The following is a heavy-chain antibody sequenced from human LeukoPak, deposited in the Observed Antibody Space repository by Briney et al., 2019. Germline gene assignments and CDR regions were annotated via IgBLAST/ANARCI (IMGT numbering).Heavy chain of an antibody. Sequence: GASVKVSCKASGYTFAAYYMHWVRQAPGQGLEWMGWINPSSGGTNYAQKFQGRVIMTRDTSISTAYMELSRLRSDDTAVYYCASPSKYGSGSQLNYWGQGTLVTVSS. CDR1: GYTFAAYY. CDR2: INPSSGGT. V-gene: IGHV1-2*02. D-gene: IGHD3-10*01. CDR3: ASPSKYGSGSQLNY. J-gene: IGHJ4*02.